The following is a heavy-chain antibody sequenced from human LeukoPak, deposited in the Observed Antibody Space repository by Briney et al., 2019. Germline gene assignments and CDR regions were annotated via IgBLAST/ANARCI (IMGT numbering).Heavy chain of an antibody. CDR3: ARVSCTNGVCDGEL. J-gene: IGHJ4*02. D-gene: IGHD2-8*01. Sequence: SVKVSCKASGGTFSSYAISWVRQAPGQGLEWMGRIIPIFGTANYAQKFQGRDTITTDESTSTAYMELSSLRSEDTAVYYCARVSCTNGVCDGELWGQGTLVTVSS. V-gene: IGHV1-69*05. CDR1: GGTFSSYA. CDR2: IIPIFGTA.